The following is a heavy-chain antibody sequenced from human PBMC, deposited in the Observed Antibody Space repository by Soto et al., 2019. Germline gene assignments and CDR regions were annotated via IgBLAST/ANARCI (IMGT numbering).Heavy chain of an antibody. CDR2: IYYSGNT. D-gene: IGHD3-16*01. CDR3: GRGGGGEFDI. V-gene: IGHV4-31*03. J-gene: IGHJ3*02. Sequence: QVQLQESGPGLVKPSQTLSLTCTVSGGSISSGGYYWSWIRQHPGKGLEWIGYIYYSGNTYYNPSLQSRITISVDTSKNQFSLKLSSVTAADTAVYFCGRGGGGEFDIWGQGTVVTVSS. CDR1: GGSISSGGYY.